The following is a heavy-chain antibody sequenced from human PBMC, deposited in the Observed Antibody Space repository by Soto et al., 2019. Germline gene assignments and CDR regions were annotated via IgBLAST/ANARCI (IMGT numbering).Heavy chain of an antibody. Sequence: GASVKVSCKASGYTFTGYYMHWVRQAPGQGLEWMGWINPNSGGTNYAQKFQGWVTMTRDTSISTAYMELSRLRSDDTAVYYCARESGVSSSSPLYFDYWGQGTLVTVPQ. D-gene: IGHD6-6*01. CDR1: GYTFTGYY. V-gene: IGHV1-2*04. CDR2: INPNSGGT. CDR3: ARESGVSSSSPLYFDY. J-gene: IGHJ4*02.